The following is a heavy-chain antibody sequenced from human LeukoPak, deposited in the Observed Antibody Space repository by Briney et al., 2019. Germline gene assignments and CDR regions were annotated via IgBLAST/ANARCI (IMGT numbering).Heavy chain of an antibody. CDR2: IRHDGSDK. Sequence: GGSLRLSCAASAFTFTNYDFHWVHQAPGKGLEWVAFIRHDGSDKYYADSVKGRFTISRDNSKNTLYLQMNSLRAEDTAVYYCTKGDYWGQGTLVTVSS. V-gene: IGHV3-30*02. J-gene: IGHJ4*02. CDR3: TKGDY. CDR1: AFTFTNYD.